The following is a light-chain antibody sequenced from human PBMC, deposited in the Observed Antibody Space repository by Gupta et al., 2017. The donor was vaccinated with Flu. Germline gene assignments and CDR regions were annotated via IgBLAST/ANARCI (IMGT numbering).Light chain of an antibody. J-gene: IGKJ1*01. CDR1: QGISTY. CDR3: QKDNSAPQT. CDR2: DAS. V-gene: IGKV1-27*01. Sequence: DIQMTQSPSSLSASVGDRVTITCRASQGISTYLAWYQQRPGKVPKLLIYDASSLQSGVPSRFSGGGSGTDFTLTISSLQPEDVATYYCQKDNSAPQTFGQGTKVEIK.